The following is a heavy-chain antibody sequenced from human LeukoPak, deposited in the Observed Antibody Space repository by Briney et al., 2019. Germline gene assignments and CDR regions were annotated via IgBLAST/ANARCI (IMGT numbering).Heavy chain of an antibody. CDR1: GFTFSSYA. Sequence: GGSLRLSCAASGFTFSSYAMSWVRQAPGKGLEWVSAISGSGGSTYYADSVKGRFTISRDNSKNTLYLQMNSLRAEDTAVYYCAKLQERRRLWLLNAFDIWGQGTMVTVSS. D-gene: IGHD5-18*01. V-gene: IGHV3-23*01. J-gene: IGHJ3*02. CDR3: AKLQERRRLWLLNAFDI. CDR2: ISGSGGST.